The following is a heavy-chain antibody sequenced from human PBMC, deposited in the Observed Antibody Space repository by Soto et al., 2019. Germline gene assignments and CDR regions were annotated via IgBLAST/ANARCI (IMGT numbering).Heavy chain of an antibody. CDR1: GGSVSSGTFY. Sequence: SETLSLTCSVSGGSVSSGTFYWSWIRQPPGRGLEWIGYINYLGSTNYNPSLKSRVTISVDTSKAQFSLKVSSVTAADTAVYYCARGKGSNYYYGMDVWGQGTTVTVSS. D-gene: IGHD4-4*01. CDR3: ARGKGSNYYYGMDV. CDR2: INYLGST. V-gene: IGHV4-61*01. J-gene: IGHJ6*02.